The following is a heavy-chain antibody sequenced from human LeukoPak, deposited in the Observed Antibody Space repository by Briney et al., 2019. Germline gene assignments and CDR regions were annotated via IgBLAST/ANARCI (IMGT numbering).Heavy chain of an antibody. J-gene: IGHJ4*02. CDR2: ISSSSSYI. CDR1: GFTFSSYS. CDR3: VKVAPSDYYDTTGYWGDH. Sequence: GGSLRLSCAASGFTFSSYSMNWVRQAPGKGLEWVSSISSSSSYIYYADSVKGRFTISRDNPKNTLYLQMNSLRAEDTAVYYCVKVAPSDYYDTTGYWGDHWGQGTLVTVSS. V-gene: IGHV3-21*04. D-gene: IGHD3-22*01.